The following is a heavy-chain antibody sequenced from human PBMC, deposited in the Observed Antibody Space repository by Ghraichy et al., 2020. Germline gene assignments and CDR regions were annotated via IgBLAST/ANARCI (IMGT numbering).Heavy chain of an antibody. Sequence: SETLSLTCTVSGGSISSYYWSWIRQPPGKGLEWIGYIYYSGSTNYNPSLKSRVTISVDTSKNQFSLNLSSVTAADTAVYYCARAPYCTNGVCYKGTYGMDVWGQGTTVTVYS. CDR3: ARAPYCTNGVCYKGTYGMDV. V-gene: IGHV4-59*01. D-gene: IGHD2-8*01. CDR2: IYYSGST. CDR1: GGSISSYY. J-gene: IGHJ6*02.